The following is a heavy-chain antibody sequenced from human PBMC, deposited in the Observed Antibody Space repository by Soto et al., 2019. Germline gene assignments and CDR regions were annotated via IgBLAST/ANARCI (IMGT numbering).Heavy chain of an antibody. CDR2: ISGSGGST. V-gene: IGHV3-23*01. J-gene: IGHJ6*02. CDR1: GFTFSSYA. CDR3: AKDHLGYYPQNGMDV. D-gene: IGHD2-21*01. Sequence: GGSLRLSCAASGFTFSSYAMSWVRQAPGKGLEWVSAISGSGGSTYFADSVKGRFTISRDNPKNTLYLQMNSLRAEETAVYYCAKDHLGYYPQNGMDVWGQGTTVTVSS.